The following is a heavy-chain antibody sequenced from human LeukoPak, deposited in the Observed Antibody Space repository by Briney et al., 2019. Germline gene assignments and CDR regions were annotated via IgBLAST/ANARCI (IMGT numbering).Heavy chain of an antibody. CDR3: ARDHCSGGSCYPGWFDP. V-gene: IGHV4-59*01. J-gene: IGHJ5*02. Sequence: SEALSLTCTVSGGSISSYYWNWIRLPPGKGLEWIGYIYSSGSTIYNPSLKSRVTISIDTSRNQFSLRLSSVTAADTAVYYCARDHCSGGSCYPGWFDPWGQGTLVTVSS. D-gene: IGHD2-15*01. CDR1: GGSISSYY. CDR2: IYSSGST.